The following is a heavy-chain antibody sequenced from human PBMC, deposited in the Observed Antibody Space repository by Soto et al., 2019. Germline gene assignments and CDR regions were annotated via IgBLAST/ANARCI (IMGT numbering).Heavy chain of an antibody. CDR3: AKDANRGYSYGYVGNDAFDI. CDR1: GFTFSSYA. D-gene: IGHD5-18*01. J-gene: IGHJ3*02. Sequence: GGSLRLSCTASGFTFSSYAMSWVRQAPGKGLGWVSAISGSGGSTYYADSVKGRFTISRDNSKNTLYLQMNSLRAEDTAVYYCAKDANRGYSYGYVGNDAFDIWGQGTMVTVSS. CDR2: ISGSGGST. V-gene: IGHV3-23*01.